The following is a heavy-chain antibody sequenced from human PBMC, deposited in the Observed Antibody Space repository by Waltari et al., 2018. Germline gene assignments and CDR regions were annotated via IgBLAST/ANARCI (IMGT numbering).Heavy chain of an antibody. J-gene: IGHJ6*03. Sequence: PGSSVKVSCKASGGTFSSYAISWVRQAPGQGLEWMGGIIPIFGTANYAQKFQGRVTITADESTSTAYMELSSMRSEDTAVYYCARALGRDCSSTSCYVYDYYYYMDVWGKGTTVTVSS. CDR2: IIPIFGTA. V-gene: IGHV1-69*01. CDR3: ARALGRDCSSTSCYVYDYYYYMDV. D-gene: IGHD2-2*01. CDR1: GGTFSSYA.